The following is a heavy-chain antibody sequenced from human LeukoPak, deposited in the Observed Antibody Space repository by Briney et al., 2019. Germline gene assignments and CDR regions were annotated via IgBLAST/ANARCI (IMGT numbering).Heavy chain of an antibody. Sequence: PSETLSLTCAVYGVSFSGYYWSWIRQPPGKGLEWIGEINHSGSTNYNPSLKSGVTILVDTSRNQFSLKLNSVTAADTAVYYCAKSNGYGLVDIWGQGTMVTVSS. CDR2: INHSGST. CDR1: GVSFSGYY. J-gene: IGHJ3*02. V-gene: IGHV4-34*01. CDR3: AKSNGYGLVDI. D-gene: IGHD3-10*01.